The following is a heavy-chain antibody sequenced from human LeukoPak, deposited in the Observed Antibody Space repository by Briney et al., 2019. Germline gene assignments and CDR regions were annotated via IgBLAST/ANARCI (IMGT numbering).Heavy chain of an antibody. CDR3: ARDRDSSWYGFDN. Sequence: PGGSLRLSCAASGFTVSSNYMSWVRQAPGKGLEWVSVIYSGGSTYYADSVKGRFTISRDNSKNTLYLQMNSLRAEDTAVYYCARDRDSSWYGFDNWGQGTLVTVSS. CDR1: GFTVSSNY. D-gene: IGHD6-13*01. V-gene: IGHV3-53*01. CDR2: IYSGGST. J-gene: IGHJ4*02.